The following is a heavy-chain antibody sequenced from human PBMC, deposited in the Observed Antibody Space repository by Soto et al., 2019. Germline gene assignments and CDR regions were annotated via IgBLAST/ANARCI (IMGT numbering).Heavy chain of an antibody. V-gene: IGHV3-33*01. CDR3: ARDSRSYVWFGELSAYGGMDV. D-gene: IGHD3-10*01. CDR1: GFTFSSYG. Sequence: GGSLRLSCAASGFTFSSYGMHWVRQAPGKGLEWVAVIWYDGSNKYYADSVKGRFTISRDNSKNTLYLQMNSLRAEDTAVYYCARDSRSYVWFGELSAYGGMDVWGQGTTVTVSS. CDR2: IWYDGSNK. J-gene: IGHJ6*02.